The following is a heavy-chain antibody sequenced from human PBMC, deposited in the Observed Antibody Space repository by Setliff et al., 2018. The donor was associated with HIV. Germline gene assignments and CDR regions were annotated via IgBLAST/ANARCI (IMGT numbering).Heavy chain of an antibody. V-gene: IGHV4-59*01. D-gene: IGHD3-10*01. CDR2: IFYSGST. CDR1: GGSISSYY. Sequence: SETLSLTCTVSGGSISSYYWSWIRQPPGKGLEWIGYIFYSGSTNYNPSLKSRVTISVDTSKNQFSLRLNSVTAADTAIYYCTRRGADSYYPRPLDVWGKGTTVT. J-gene: IGHJ6*03. CDR3: TRRGADSYYPRPLDV.